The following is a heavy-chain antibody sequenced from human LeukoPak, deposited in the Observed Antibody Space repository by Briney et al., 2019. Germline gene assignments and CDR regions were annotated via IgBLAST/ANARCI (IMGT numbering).Heavy chain of an antibody. CDR3: AKDIAASGLDAFDI. CDR2: ITWKGDNM. CDR1: GFTFDDHA. Sequence: PGRSLRLSCAASGFTFDDHAMHWVRQVPGKGLEWVSGITWKGDNMAYVDSVNGRFSISRDNAENSLFLQMNSLRLEDTALYYCAKDIAASGLDAFDIWGQGTMVIVSS. V-gene: IGHV3-9*01. J-gene: IGHJ3*02. D-gene: IGHD3/OR15-3a*01.